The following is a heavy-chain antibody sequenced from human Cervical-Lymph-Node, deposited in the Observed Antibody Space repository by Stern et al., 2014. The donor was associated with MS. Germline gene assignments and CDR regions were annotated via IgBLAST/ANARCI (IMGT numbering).Heavy chain of an antibody. CDR3: GRATNAYYYYGMDV. V-gene: IGHV3-9*01. CDR2: ISWNSGSI. J-gene: IGHJ6*02. CDR1: GFTFDDYA. Sequence: VQLVQSGGGLVQPGRSLRLSCAASGFTFDDYAMHWVRQAPGKGLEWVSGISWNSGSIGYADSVKGRFTISRDNAKNSLYLQMNSLRAEDTALYYRGRATNAYYYYGMDVWGQGTTVTVSS.